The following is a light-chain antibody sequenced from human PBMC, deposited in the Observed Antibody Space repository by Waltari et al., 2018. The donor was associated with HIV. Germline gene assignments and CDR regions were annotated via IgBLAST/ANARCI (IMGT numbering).Light chain of an antibody. V-gene: IGLV2-23*02. CDR2: DVS. Sequence: QSALTQPASVSGSPGQSITIPCTGTSSDVGGYNYVSWYQQHPGKAPKLMIYDVSKRPSGFSNRFSGSKSGNTASLTISGLQAEDEADYYCCSYAGSSTVVFGGGTKLTVL. J-gene: IGLJ2*01. CDR3: CSYAGSSTVV. CDR1: SSDVGGYNY.